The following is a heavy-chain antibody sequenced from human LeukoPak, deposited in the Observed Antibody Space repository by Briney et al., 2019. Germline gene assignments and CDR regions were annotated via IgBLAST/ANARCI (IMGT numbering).Heavy chain of an antibody. V-gene: IGHV3-21*01. CDR1: GFTFSSYS. CDR3: AREGSSWANFDY. CDR2: ISSSSSYI. D-gene: IGHD6-13*01. J-gene: IGHJ4*02. Sequence: PGGSLRLSCAASGFTFSSYSMNWVRQAPGKGLEWVSSISSSSSYIYYADSVKGRSTISRDNAKNSLYLQMNSLRAEDTAVYYCAREGSSWANFDYWGQGTLVTVSS.